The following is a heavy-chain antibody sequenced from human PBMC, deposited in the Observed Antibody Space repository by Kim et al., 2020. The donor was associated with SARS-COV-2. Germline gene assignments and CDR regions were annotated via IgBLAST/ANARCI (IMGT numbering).Heavy chain of an antibody. J-gene: IGHJ6*01. CDR3: AKDLGIYGDYLFYYYYG. CDR1: GFTFSSYG. CDR2: ISYDGSNK. V-gene: IGHV3-30*18. D-gene: IGHD4-17*01. Sequence: GGSLRLSCAASGFTFSSYGMHWVRQAPGKGLEWVAVISYDGSNKYYADSVKGRFTISRDNSKNTLYLQMNSLRAEDTAVYYCAKDLGIYGDYLFYYYYG.